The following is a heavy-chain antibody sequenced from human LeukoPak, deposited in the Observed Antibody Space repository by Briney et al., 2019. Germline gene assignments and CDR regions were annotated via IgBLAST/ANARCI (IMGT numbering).Heavy chain of an antibody. J-gene: IGHJ6*02. D-gene: IGHD1-26*01. V-gene: IGHV4-4*02. CDR2: IYHSGST. CDR1: GGSISSSNW. Sequence: SETLSLTCAVSGGSISSSNWWSWVRQPPGKGLEWIGEIYHSGSTNYNPSLKSRVTISVDKSKNQFSLKLSSVTAADTAVYYCARAVGAKGYYYYGMDVWGQGTTVTVSS. CDR3: ARAVGAKGYYYYGMDV.